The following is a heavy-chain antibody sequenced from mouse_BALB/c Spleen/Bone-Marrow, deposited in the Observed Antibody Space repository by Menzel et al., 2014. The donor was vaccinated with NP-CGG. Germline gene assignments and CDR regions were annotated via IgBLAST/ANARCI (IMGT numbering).Heavy chain of an antibody. CDR3: TRGRTWDFDY. J-gene: IGHJ2*01. Sequence: QVQLQHSGAELVKPGASVKLSCKASGYTFTSYYMYWVKQRPGQGLEWIGEINPSNGDTNFNEKFKSRATLTVDKSSSTAYMQLSSLTSGDSAVYYCTRGRTWDFDYWGQGTTLTVSS. CDR2: INPSNGDT. V-gene: IGHV1S81*02. CDR1: GYTFTSYY. D-gene: IGHD4-1*01.